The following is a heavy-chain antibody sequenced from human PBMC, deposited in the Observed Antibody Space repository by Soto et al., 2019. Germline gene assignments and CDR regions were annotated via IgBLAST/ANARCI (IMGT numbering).Heavy chain of an antibody. CDR2: ISAYNGNT. Sequence: QVQMVQSGAEVKKPGASVKVSCTPSGYTFDSFGISWVRQAPGQGLEWMGWISAYNGNTNFAQKFQGRVTMTTDTSTSTVFMELRSLTSDDTAVYYCVGSTWLDYWGQGTLVTVSS. CDR3: VGSTWLDY. D-gene: IGHD6-13*01. J-gene: IGHJ4*02. V-gene: IGHV1-18*01. CDR1: GYTFDSFG.